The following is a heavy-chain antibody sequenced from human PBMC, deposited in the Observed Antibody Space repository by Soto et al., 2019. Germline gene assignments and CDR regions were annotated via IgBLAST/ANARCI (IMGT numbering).Heavy chain of an antibody. D-gene: IGHD6-19*01. Sequence: GGSLRLSCAASGFTFSSYGMHWVRQAPGKGLEWVAVIWYDGSNKYYADSVKGGFTISRDNSKNTLYLQMNSLRAEDTAVYYCARDLIKMIAVASRALFGGSFDYWGQGTLVTVSS. J-gene: IGHJ4*02. CDR1: GFTFSSYG. CDR2: IWYDGSNK. V-gene: IGHV3-33*01. CDR3: ARDLIKMIAVASRALFGGSFDY.